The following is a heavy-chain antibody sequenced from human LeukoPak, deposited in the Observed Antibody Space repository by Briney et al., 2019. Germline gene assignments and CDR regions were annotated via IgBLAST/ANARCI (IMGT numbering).Heavy chain of an antibody. CDR2: IYHSGST. CDR1: GYSISSGYY. CDR3: AREVAAVAVDWFDP. Sequence: SETLSLTCTVSGYSISSGYYWGWIRQPPGKGLEWMGSIYHSGSTYYNPSLKSRVTISVDKSNNQFSLNLTSVTAADTAVYYCAREVAAVAVDWFDPWGQGTLVTVSS. J-gene: IGHJ5*02. V-gene: IGHV4-38-2*02. D-gene: IGHD6-13*01.